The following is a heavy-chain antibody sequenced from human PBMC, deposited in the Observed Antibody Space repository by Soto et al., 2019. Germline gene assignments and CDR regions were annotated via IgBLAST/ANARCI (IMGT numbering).Heavy chain of an antibody. Sequence: ASVKVSCKASGYTFTSYAMHWVRQAPGQRLEWMGWINAGNGNTKYSQKFQGRVTITRDTSASTAYMELSSLRSEDTAVYYCARVFSNYYAFDIWGQGTMVTVSS. CDR2: INAGNGNT. D-gene: IGHD4-4*01. J-gene: IGHJ3*02. V-gene: IGHV1-3*01. CDR3: ARVFSNYYAFDI. CDR1: GYTFTSYA.